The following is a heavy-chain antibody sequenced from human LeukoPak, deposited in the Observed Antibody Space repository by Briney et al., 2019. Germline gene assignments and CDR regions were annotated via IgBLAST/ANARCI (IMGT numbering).Heavy chain of an antibody. CDR1: GGSISSTNW. Sequence: SETLSLTCGVSGGSISSTNWWTWVRQPPGEGLEWIGEVHLSGRTNYNPSLESRVTMSVDMSENHISLKLTSVTAADTAVYYCAKHLVATTPFFDYWGQGTLVTVSS. CDR3: AKHLVATTPFFDY. D-gene: IGHD5-12*01. J-gene: IGHJ4*02. CDR2: VHLSGRT. V-gene: IGHV4-4*02.